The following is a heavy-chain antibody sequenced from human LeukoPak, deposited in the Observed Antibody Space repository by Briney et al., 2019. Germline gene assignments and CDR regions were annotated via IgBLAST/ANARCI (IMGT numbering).Heavy chain of an antibody. Sequence: GGSLSLSCAASGFTFDDYTMHWVRHAAGKGREWVSLISCDGGRTYYADSVKGRLTIPRDNSKNPLYLQMNSLRAKDTALYYCAKGARGEIRPWGQGPLVTLPS. CDR3: AKGARGEIRP. CDR2: ISCDGGRT. J-gene: IGHJ5*02. D-gene: IGHD1-26*01. V-gene: IGHV3-43D*03. CDR1: GFTFDDYT.